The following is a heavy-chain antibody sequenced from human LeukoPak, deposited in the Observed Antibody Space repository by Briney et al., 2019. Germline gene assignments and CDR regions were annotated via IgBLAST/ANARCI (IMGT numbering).Heavy chain of an antibody. D-gene: IGHD5-12*01. J-gene: IGHJ2*01. CDR1: GGSISSGSYY. CDR2: IYYSGST. Sequence: PSQTLSLTCTVSGGSISSGSYYWSWIRQPPGKGLEWIGYIYYSGSTNYNPSLKSRVTISVDTSKNQFSLKLSSVTAADTAVYYCARDPVASPYFDLWGRGTLVTVSS. V-gene: IGHV4-61*01. CDR3: ARDPVASPYFDL.